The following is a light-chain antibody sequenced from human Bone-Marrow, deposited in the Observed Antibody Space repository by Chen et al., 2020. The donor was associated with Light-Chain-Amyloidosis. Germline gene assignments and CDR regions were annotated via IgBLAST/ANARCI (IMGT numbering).Light chain of an antibody. CDR1: ALPNQY. J-gene: IGLJ2*01. Sequence: SFELTQPPSVSVSPGQTARLTCSGHALPNQYVFWYQQKSGQAPVLLIYKDIERPSGIPERFSGSTSGTTVTLTIRGVQAEDEADYYCQSADSSGTVIFGGGTKVTVL. CDR3: QSADSSGTVI. V-gene: IGLV3-25*03. CDR2: KDI.